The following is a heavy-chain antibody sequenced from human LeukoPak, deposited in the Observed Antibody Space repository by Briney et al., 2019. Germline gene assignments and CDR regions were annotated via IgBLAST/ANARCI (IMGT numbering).Heavy chain of an antibody. CDR1: GYTFTGYY. Sequence: ASVKVSCKASGYTFTGYYMHWARQAPGQGLEWMGRINPNSGGTNYAQKFQGRVTMTRDTSISTAYMELGRLRSDDTAVYYCARDDTEVSFDYWGQGTLVTVSS. CDR2: INPNSGGT. V-gene: IGHV1-2*06. J-gene: IGHJ4*02. CDR3: ARDDTEVSFDY.